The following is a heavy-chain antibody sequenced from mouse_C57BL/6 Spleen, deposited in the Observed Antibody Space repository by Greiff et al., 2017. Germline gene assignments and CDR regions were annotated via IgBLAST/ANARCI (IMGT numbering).Heavy chain of an antibody. CDR1: GYTFTSYW. J-gene: IGHJ2*01. Sequence: QVQLQQPGAELVMPGASVKLSCKASGYTFTSYWMHWVKQRPGQGLEWIGEIDPSDSYTNYNQKFKGKSTLTVDKSSSTAYMQLSSLTSEDSAVYYCARRGVTTGGYYFDYWGQGTTLTVSS. D-gene: IGHD2-2*01. CDR2: IDPSDSYT. V-gene: IGHV1-69*01. CDR3: ARRGVTTGGYYFDY.